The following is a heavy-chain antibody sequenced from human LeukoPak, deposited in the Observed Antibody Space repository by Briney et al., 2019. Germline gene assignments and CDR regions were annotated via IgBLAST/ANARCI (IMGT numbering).Heavy chain of an antibody. Sequence: PGGSLRLSCAASGFTFNKHWMHWVRKAPGNGLVWVSRINSDGSDTNYADSVKGRFTISRDNAKNTLYLQMSSLRVEDTAVYYCTQVRVSNPRNAFDIWGQGTMVTVPS. CDR1: GFTFNKHW. CDR2: INSDGSDT. CDR3: TQVRVSNPRNAFDI. V-gene: IGHV3-74*01. J-gene: IGHJ3*02.